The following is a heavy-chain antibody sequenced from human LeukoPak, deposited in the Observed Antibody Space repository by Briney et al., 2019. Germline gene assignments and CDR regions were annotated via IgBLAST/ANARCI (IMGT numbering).Heavy chain of an antibody. CDR3: TRDSGTYNWLDP. D-gene: IGHD1-26*01. V-gene: IGHV3-73*01. CDR1: GFTFSDSS. CDR2: MEKELNGYAT. Sequence: PGGSLRLSCAASGFTFSDSSVHWVRQASGKGLEWIGLMEKELNGYATAYAASVRGRFTISGDDSQNTAYLQMDSLKTEDTALYYCTRDSGTYNWLDPWGQGTLVTVSS. J-gene: IGHJ5*02.